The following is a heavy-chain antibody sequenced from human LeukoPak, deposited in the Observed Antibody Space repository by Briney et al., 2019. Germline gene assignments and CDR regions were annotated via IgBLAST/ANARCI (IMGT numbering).Heavy chain of an antibody. CDR3: ARDYCSSTSCLFDY. D-gene: IGHD2-2*01. CDR2: INPNSGDT. Sequence: ASVKVSCKASGYTFTGYHMHWVRQAPGQGLEWMGRINPNSGDTNYAQKFQGRVTMTRDTSISTAYMELSRLRSDDTAVYYCARDYCSSTSCLFDYWGKGTLVTVSS. CDR1: GYTFTGYH. V-gene: IGHV1-2*06. J-gene: IGHJ4*02.